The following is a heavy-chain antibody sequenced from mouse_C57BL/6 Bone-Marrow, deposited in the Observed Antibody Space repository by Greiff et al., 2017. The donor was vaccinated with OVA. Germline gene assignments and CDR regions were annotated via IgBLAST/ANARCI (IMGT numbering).Heavy chain of an antibody. D-gene: IGHD1-1*01. CDR1: GFSFTSYG. Sequence: VQLQQSGPGLVQPSQSLSITCTVSGFSFTSYGVHWVRQSPGKGLEWLGVIWSGGSTDYNAAFISRLSISKDNSKGQVFYKMNSLQADDTAIYYCARTIDYYGSSGWFAYWGQGTLVTVSA. CDR3: ARTIDYYGSSGWFAY. V-gene: IGHV2-2*01. J-gene: IGHJ3*01. CDR2: IWSGGST.